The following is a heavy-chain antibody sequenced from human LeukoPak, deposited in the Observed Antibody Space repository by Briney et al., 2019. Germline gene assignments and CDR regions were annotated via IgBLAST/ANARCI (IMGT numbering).Heavy chain of an antibody. CDR3: AHVTYCYDSSGYYFLY. CDR2: IYWDDDK. J-gene: IGHJ4*02. Sequence: SGPTLVNPTQTLTLTCTFSGFSLSTSGVGVGWIRQPPGKALEWLALIYWDDDKRYSPSLKSRLTITKDTSKNQVVLTMTNMDPVDTATYYCAHVTYCYDSSGYYFLYWGQGTLVTVSS. D-gene: IGHD3-22*01. V-gene: IGHV2-5*02. CDR1: GFSLSTSGVG.